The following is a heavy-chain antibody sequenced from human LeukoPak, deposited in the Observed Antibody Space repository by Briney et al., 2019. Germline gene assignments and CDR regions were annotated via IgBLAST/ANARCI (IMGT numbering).Heavy chain of an antibody. J-gene: IGHJ3*02. Sequence: ASVKVSCKASGYTFTSYYMHWVRQAPGQGLEWMGWINPNSGGTNYAQKFQGRVTITRNTSISTAYMELSSLRSEDTAVYYCARGFYYYDSSGYYSDAFDIWGQGTMVTVSS. D-gene: IGHD3-22*01. CDR2: INPNSGGT. CDR1: GYTFTSYY. V-gene: IGHV1-2*02. CDR3: ARGFYYYDSSGYYSDAFDI.